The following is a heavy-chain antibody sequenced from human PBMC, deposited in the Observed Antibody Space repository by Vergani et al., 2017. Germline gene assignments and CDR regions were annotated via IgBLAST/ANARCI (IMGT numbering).Heavy chain of an antibody. D-gene: IGHD5-12*01. J-gene: IGHJ4*02. V-gene: IGHV3-7*01. CDR1: GFTFSSYW. CDR2: IKQDGSEK. CDR3: ARDPGGSGYDRGDYFDY. Sequence: EVQLLESGGGSVQPGESLRLSCAASGFTFSSYWMSWVRQAPGKGLEWVANIKQDGSEKYYVDSVKGRFTISRDNAKNSLYLQMNSLRAEDTAVYYCARDPGGSGYDRGDYFDYWGQGTLVTVSS.